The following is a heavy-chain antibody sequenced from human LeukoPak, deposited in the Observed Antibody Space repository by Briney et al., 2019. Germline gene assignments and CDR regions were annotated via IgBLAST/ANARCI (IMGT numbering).Heavy chain of an antibody. Sequence: ASVKVSCKVSGYTLTELSMHWVRQAPGKGLEWMGGFDPEDGETIYAQKFQGRVTMTEDTSTDTAYMELSSLRSEDTAVYYCARDLPLETVVTPATLDYWGQGTLVTVSS. V-gene: IGHV1-24*01. CDR3: ARDLPLETVVTPATLDY. D-gene: IGHD4-23*01. CDR1: GYTLTELS. CDR2: FDPEDGET. J-gene: IGHJ4*02.